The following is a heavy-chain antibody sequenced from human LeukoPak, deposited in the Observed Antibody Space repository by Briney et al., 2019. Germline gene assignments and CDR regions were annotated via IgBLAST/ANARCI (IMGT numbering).Heavy chain of an antibody. CDR2: LSGSGVSP. V-gene: IGHV3-23*01. CDR3: AKGLWDSRGYYYVDS. Sequence: GGSLRLSCVASGFPFDTYAMGWVRQAPGKGLEWVSALSGSGVSPYYAGSVRGRFTISRDYSTDTLYLQMNSLRAEDTAIYYCAKGLWDSRGYYYVDSWGQGTLVTVSS. D-gene: IGHD3-22*01. CDR1: GFPFDTYA. J-gene: IGHJ4*02.